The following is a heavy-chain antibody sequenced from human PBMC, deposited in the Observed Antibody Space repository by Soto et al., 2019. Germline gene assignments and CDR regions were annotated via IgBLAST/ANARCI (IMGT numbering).Heavy chain of an antibody. Sequence: QVQLVQSGAEVKKPGASVKVSCKASGYTFTNHDISWVRQATGQGLEWMGWMNPNSGNTGYAHKFQGRVTLTRDTSMSTAYRELNSLGSDDTAVYYCARQDYGPTDYWGQGTLVTVSS. D-gene: IGHD3-16*01. CDR2: MNPNSGNT. CDR3: ARQDYGPTDY. V-gene: IGHV1-8*01. CDR1: GYTFTNHD. J-gene: IGHJ4*02.